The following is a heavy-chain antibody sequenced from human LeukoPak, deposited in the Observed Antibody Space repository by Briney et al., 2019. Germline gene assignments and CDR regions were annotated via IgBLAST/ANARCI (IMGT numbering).Heavy chain of an antibody. V-gene: IGHV1-46*01. CDR3: ASDRWDCGGGGYSWDY. Sequence: ASVKVSCNASGYTFTSDYMHWVRQAPGPGLELMGIINTSGGGTSYAQKFQGRVTMTRDTSTSTVYMELSSLRSEYTAVYYCASDRWDCGGGGYSWDYWGQGTLVTVSS. CDR2: INTSGGGT. D-gene: IGHD2-21*02. J-gene: IGHJ4*02. CDR1: GYTFTSDY.